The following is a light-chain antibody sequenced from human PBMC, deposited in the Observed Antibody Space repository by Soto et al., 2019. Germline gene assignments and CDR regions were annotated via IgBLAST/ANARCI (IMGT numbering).Light chain of an antibody. CDR2: DAS. CDR3: QQLNAYPPALS. CDR1: QVISTA. V-gene: IGKV1-13*02. J-gene: IGKJ4*01. Sequence: GDSVAITCRASQVISTAVAWFQEKPGKAPKLLIYDASILESGVPSRFSGSGSGTDFTLTINSLQPEDSATYYCQQLNAYPPALSFGGGTKVEIK.